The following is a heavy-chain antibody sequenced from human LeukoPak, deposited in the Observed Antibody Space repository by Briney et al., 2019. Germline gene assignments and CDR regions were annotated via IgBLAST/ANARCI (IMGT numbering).Heavy chain of an antibody. CDR2: INHSGST. CDR1: GGSLSGYY. V-gene: IGHV4-34*01. J-gene: IGHJ1*01. Sequence: SETLSLTCAVYGGSLSGYYWRWLRQPPGKGLAWIGEINHSGSTNYNPSLKSRATISVDTSKNQSALKLSAVTAADTAVYDCAREQHWGQGTLVTVSA. CDR3: AREQH.